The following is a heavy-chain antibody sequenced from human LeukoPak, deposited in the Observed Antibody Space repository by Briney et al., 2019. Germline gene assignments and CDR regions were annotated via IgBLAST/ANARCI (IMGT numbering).Heavy chain of an antibody. J-gene: IGHJ4*02. V-gene: IGHV4-61*01. D-gene: IGHD6-13*01. CDR2: ISDSGST. CDR1: GGSVSSGSYY. Sequence: SETLSLTCTVSGGSVSSGSYYWSWIRQPPGKGLEWSGYISDSGSTTSNPSLKSRVTISVDTSKNHRSLTLNAVTAADSAVYYCARGNKYSNSWYKYWGQGTLVTVSS. CDR3: ARGNKYSNSWYKY.